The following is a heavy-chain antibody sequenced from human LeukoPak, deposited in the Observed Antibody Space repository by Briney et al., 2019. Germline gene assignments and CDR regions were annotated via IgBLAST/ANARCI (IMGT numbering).Heavy chain of an antibody. D-gene: IGHD6-13*01. J-gene: IGHJ5*02. Sequence: PSQTLSLTCTVSGGSISSGSYYWSWIRQPAGKGLEWIGRIYTSGSTNYNPSLKSRVTISVDTSKNQFSLKLSSVTAADTAVYYCARQSVSWQQLFQYGYHWFDPWGQGTLVTVSS. CDR1: GGSISSGSYY. V-gene: IGHV4-61*02. CDR2: IYTSGST. CDR3: ARQSVSWQQLFQYGYHWFDP.